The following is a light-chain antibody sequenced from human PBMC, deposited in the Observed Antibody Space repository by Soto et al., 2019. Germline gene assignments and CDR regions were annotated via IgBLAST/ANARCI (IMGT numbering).Light chain of an antibody. V-gene: IGKV3-11*01. Sequence: VLTQSPGTLSLSPGERATLSWRASQGSCXTLAXEXXXXXXXXXXXLXXXXSRVTGFPVRFRGSGSGTDFTLTISSLEPEDFAIYYCQQRSSWVTFGPGTKVDIK. CDR2: XXX. CDR1: QGSCXT. J-gene: IGKJ3*01. CDR3: QQRSSWVT.